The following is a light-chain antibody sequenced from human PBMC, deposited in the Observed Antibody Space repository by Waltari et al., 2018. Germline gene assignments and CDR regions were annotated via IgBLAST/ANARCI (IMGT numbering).Light chain of an antibody. CDR3: SSYTTSLAPGV. CDR2: EVR. J-gene: IGLJ1*01. V-gene: IGLV2-14*01. Sequence: QSALTQPASVSGSPGQSITISCSGTDSDVGAYDFVSWYQQHPGKAPHLIIYEVRNLPSGISNRFSASKSGHTASLTISGLQAEDEADYYCSSYTTSLAPGVFGTGTRVTVL. CDR1: DSDVGAYDF.